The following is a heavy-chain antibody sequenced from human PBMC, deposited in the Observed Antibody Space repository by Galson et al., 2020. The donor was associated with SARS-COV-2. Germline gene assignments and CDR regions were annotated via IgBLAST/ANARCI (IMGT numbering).Heavy chain of an antibody. D-gene: IGHD2-2*01. J-gene: IGHJ5*02. CDR2: IKQDGSEK. V-gene: IGHV3-7*01. CDR1: GFTISSYW. CDR3: ARENVAVPGGYH. Sequence: GGSLRLSCAASGFTISSYWMSWVRQAPGKGLEWVANIKQDGSEKHYVDSVKGRFTISRDNAKNSVYLQMNSLGPEDTAMYYCARENVAVPGGYHWGQGSLVTVSS.